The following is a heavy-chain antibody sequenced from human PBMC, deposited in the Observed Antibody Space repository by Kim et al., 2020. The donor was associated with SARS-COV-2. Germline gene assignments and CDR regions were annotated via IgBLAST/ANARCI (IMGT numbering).Heavy chain of an antibody. Sequence: IYNADSVKGRFTISRDNAKNSLYLQINSLRAEDTAVYYCASAVVAATFQHWGQGTLVTVSS. CDR2: I. D-gene: IGHD2-15*01. V-gene: IGHV3-21*01. CDR3: ASAVVAATFQH. J-gene: IGHJ1*01.